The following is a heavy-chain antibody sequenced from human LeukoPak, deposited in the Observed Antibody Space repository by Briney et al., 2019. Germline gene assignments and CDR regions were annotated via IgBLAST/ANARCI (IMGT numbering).Heavy chain of an antibody. CDR3: ATAPRAFDI. Sequence: ASVKVSCKASGYTFTGYYLHWVRQAPGQGPEWMGWINPNSGDTNYAQKFQGRVTMTWDTSLSTAYMELSRLRSDDTAVYYCATAPRAFDIWGQGTMVTVSS. CDR1: GYTFTGYY. V-gene: IGHV1-2*02. J-gene: IGHJ3*02. CDR2: INPNSGDT.